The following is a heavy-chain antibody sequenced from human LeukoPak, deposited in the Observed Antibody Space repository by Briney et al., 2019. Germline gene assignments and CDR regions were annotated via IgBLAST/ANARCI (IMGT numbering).Heavy chain of an antibody. D-gene: IGHD5-18*01. V-gene: IGHV1-2*02. CDR2: INPNSGGT. CDR3: ARGDTAMVTPFHYYYMDV. CDR1: GYTFTGYY. J-gene: IGHJ6*03. Sequence: ASVKVSCKASGYTFTGYYMHWVRQAPGQGREWMGWINPNSGGTNYAQKFQGRVTMTRDTSISTAYMELSRLRSDDTAVYYCARGDTAMVTPFHYYYMDVWGKGTTVTISS.